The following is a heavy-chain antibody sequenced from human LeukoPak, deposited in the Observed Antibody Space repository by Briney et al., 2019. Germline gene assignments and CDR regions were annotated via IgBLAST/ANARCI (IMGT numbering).Heavy chain of an antibody. D-gene: IGHD4-11*01. Sequence: SVTVSFKASGGTFISYAISWVRQAPGQGLEWMGGIIPIFGTANYAQKSQGRVTITTDESTSTAYMELSSLRSEDTAVYYCARESTVTPYYFDYWGQGTLVTVSS. V-gene: IGHV1-69*05. CDR3: ARESTVTPYYFDY. CDR1: GGTFISYA. CDR2: IIPIFGTA. J-gene: IGHJ4*02.